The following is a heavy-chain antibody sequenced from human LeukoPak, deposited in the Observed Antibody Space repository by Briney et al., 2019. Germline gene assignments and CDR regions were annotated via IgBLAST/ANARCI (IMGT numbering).Heavy chain of an antibody. Sequence: GGSLRLSCATSGFTFNNYNMNWVRQAPGKGLEWVSAISGSGGSTYYADSVKGRFTISRDNSKNTLYLQMNSLRAEDTAVYYCAKDGYSGYEFYYFDYWGQGTLVTVSS. J-gene: IGHJ4*02. CDR1: GFTFNNYN. CDR3: AKDGYSGYEFYYFDY. V-gene: IGHV3-23*01. D-gene: IGHD5-12*01. CDR2: ISGSGGST.